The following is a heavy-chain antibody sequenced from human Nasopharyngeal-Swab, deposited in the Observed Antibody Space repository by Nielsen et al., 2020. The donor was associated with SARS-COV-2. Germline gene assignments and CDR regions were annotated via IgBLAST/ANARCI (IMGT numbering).Heavy chain of an antibody. V-gene: IGHV1-69*13. CDR3: ARAPPIFVNWFDP. CDR2: IIPIFGTA. CDR1: GYTLTELS. D-gene: IGHD3-3*01. J-gene: IGHJ5*02. Sequence: SVKVSCKVSGYTLTELSMHWVRQAPGQGLEWMGGIIPIFGTANYAQKFQGRVTITADESTSTAYMELSSLRSEDTAVYYCARAPPIFVNWFDPWGQGTLVTVSS.